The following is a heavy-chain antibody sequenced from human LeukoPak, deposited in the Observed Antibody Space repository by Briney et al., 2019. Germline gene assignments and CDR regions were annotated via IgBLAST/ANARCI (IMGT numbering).Heavy chain of an antibody. Sequence: PSETLSLTCTVSGGSISSYYWSWLPQPPGKRLEWIEHIYYSGSTNYNPSLKSRVTISVDTSKNQFSLKLSSVTAADTAVYYCASRSSIWSGYQDTLYYFDSWGQGTLVTVSS. D-gene: IGHD3-3*01. CDR1: GGSISSYY. CDR2: IYYSGST. V-gene: IGHV4-59*01. J-gene: IGHJ4*02. CDR3: ASRSSIWSGYQDTLYYFDS.